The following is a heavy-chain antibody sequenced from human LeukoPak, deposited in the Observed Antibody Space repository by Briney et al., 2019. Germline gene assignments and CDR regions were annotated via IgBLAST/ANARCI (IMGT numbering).Heavy chain of an antibody. Sequence: PGGSLRLSCAASGFTFSSFEMNWVRQAPGKGLEWVSYIGSSGSTIYYADSVKGRSTISRDNAENSLYLQMNSLRAEDTAVYYCARESRGATPQGFDYWGQGTLVTVSS. CDR3: ARESRGATPQGFDY. CDR2: IGSSGSTI. V-gene: IGHV3-48*03. CDR1: GFTFSSFE. J-gene: IGHJ4*02. D-gene: IGHD1-26*01.